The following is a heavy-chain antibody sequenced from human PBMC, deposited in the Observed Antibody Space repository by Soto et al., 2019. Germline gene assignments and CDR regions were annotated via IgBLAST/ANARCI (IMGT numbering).Heavy chain of an antibody. Sequence: QVQLVESGGGVVQPGRSLRLSCAASGFTFSSYGMHWVRQAPGKGLEWVAVISYDGSNKYYADSVKGRFTISRDNSKNTLYLQMNSLRAEDTAVYYCAGTGRELEPPTDAFDIWGQGTMVTVSS. D-gene: IGHD1-1*01. J-gene: IGHJ3*02. V-gene: IGHV3-30*03. CDR3: AGTGRELEPPTDAFDI. CDR2: ISYDGSNK. CDR1: GFTFSSYG.